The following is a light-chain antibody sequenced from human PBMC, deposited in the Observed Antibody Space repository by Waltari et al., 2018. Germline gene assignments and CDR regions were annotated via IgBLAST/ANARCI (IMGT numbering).Light chain of an antibody. J-gene: IGKJ5*01. V-gene: IGKV3-15*01. CDR2: DAS. Sequence: ETVMTQSPATLSVYPGERATLPCKASQRIKNNLPWYQQKGGQAPRLLLFDASTRATGISARFSGSGYGTEFTLTISSLQSEDFAVYYCQQYDNWPLTFGQGTRLDIK. CDR3: QQYDNWPLT. CDR1: QRIKNN.